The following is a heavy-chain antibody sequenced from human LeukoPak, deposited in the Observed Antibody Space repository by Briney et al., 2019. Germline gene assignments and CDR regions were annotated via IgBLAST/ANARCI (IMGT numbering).Heavy chain of an antibody. J-gene: IGHJ5*02. CDR2: INGVGTAT. Sequence: GVSLRLSCAASGFTFKEFWMFWVRQVPGKGLMWVSRINGVGTATTYADTVKGRFTISRDNAKKTLYLQMNGLRDEDTAIYYCTRDLRNKGLDPWGQGTLVTVSS. CDR1: GFTFKEFW. V-gene: IGHV3-74*01. CDR3: TRDLRNKGLDP. D-gene: IGHD2/OR15-2a*01.